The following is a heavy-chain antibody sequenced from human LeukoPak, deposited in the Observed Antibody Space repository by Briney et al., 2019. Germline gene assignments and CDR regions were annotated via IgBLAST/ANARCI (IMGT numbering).Heavy chain of an antibody. CDR2: ISSDGSST. Sequence: GGSLRLSCAASGFTFSSYWMHWVRQAPGKGLVWVSRISSDGSSTTYADSVKGRFTISRDNAKNTLFLQMNSLRAEDTAVYYCAKVALWSGYSGDYWGQGTLVTVSS. D-gene: IGHD3-3*01. CDR1: GFTFSSYW. V-gene: IGHV3-74*01. CDR3: AKVALWSGYSGDY. J-gene: IGHJ4*02.